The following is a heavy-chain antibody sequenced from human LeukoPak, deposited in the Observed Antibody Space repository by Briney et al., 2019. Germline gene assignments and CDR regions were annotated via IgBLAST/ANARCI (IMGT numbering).Heavy chain of an antibody. CDR3: ARENWNYVLYYFDY. CDR2: IYHSGST. Sequence: SQTLSLTCTVSGGSISSGGYYWSWIRQPPGKGLEWIGYIYHSGSTYYNPSLKSRVTISVDTSKNQFSLKLSSVTAADTAVYYCARENWNYVLYYFDYWGQGTLVTVSS. CDR1: GGSISSGGYY. V-gene: IGHV4-30-2*01. D-gene: IGHD1-7*01. J-gene: IGHJ4*02.